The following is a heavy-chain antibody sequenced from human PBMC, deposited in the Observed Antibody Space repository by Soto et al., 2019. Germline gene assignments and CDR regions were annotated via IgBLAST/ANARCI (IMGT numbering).Heavy chain of an antibody. V-gene: IGHV4-59*13. CDR2: IFYREET. CDR1: GGTIGDYS. D-gene: IGHD4-4*01. Sequence: SETLSLTCSVSGGTIGDYSSNWIRQPPGKGLEWLGYIFYREETKYHPSHSLWSRVSISTSNNKVSLTLTSVTAADTAVYFCARGSNSNFEGPIVWGPGTLVTVSS. J-gene: IGHJ4*02. CDR3: ARGSNSNFEGPIV.